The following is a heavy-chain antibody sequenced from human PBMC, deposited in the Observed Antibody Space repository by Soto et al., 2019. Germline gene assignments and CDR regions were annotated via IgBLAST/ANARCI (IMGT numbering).Heavy chain of an antibody. V-gene: IGHV3-11*01. J-gene: IGHJ4*02. CDR2: ISSSGNTV. Sequence: QAHLVESGGDLVKPGGSLRLSCAASGFTFSDYYMSWIRQAPGKGLEWTSHISSSGNTVYYADSVEGRFTISRDNAQNSLYLQRNNLRAEDTAVYYCARDSLVYYCSGSSVDGWGQGTLVSVSS. D-gene: IGHD3-10*01. CDR3: ARDSLVYYCSGSSVDG. CDR1: GFTFSDYY.